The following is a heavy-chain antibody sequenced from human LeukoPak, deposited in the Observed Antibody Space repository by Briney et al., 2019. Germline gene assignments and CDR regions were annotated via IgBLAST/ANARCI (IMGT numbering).Heavy chain of an antibody. Sequence: TETLSLTCTVSGGSISSHYWSWIRQPPGKALEWIGYIYYSGSTNYNPSLKSRVTISVDTSKNQFSLKLSSVTAADTAVYYCARDLVSWDSSLPYMDVWGKGTTVTVSS. J-gene: IGHJ6*03. CDR2: IYYSGST. V-gene: IGHV4-59*11. D-gene: IGHD6-13*01. CDR1: GGSISSHY. CDR3: ARDLVSWDSSLPYMDV.